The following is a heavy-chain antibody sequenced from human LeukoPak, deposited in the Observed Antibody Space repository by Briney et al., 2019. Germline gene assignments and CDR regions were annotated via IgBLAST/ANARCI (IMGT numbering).Heavy chain of an antibody. CDR1: GFTFSSYA. D-gene: IGHD4-17*01. CDR2: ISGSGGST. J-gene: IGHJ4*02. CDR3: ARHLYGDFLDY. Sequence: QPGGSLRLSCAASGFTFSSYAMSWVRQAPGKGLEWVSAISGSGGSTYYADSVKGRFTISRDNAKNSLYLQMNSLRVEDTAVYYCARHLYGDFLDYWGQGSLVTVSS. V-gene: IGHV3-23*01.